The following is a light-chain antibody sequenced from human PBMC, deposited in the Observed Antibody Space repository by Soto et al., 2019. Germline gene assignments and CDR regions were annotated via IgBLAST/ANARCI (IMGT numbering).Light chain of an antibody. CDR2: DVT. V-gene: IGLV2-14*03. Sequence: QSVLTQPASVSGSPGQSITISCTGTSNDIGAYNYVSWYQQHPGKAPKLLIYDVTNRPSGVSDRFSGSKSGRTASLTISGLQPQDEADYYCSSYTRIIAVVFGGGTKVTV. CDR1: SNDIGAYNY. CDR3: SSYTRIIAVV. J-gene: IGLJ2*01.